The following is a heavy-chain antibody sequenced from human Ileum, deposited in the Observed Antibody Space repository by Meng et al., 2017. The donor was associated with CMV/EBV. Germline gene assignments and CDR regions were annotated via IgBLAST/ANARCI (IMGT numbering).Heavy chain of an antibody. CDR2: IKSKTDGGTT. CDR3: TSVGYCSSTSCYTVDY. D-gene: IGHD2-2*02. J-gene: IGHJ4*02. CDR1: GFTFSSNG. V-gene: IGHV3-15*01. Sequence: GESLKISCAASGFTFSSNGMYWVRQAPGKGLEWVGRIKSKTDGGTTDYAAPVKGRFTISRDDSKNTLYLQMNSLKTEDTAVYYCTSVGYCSSTSCYTVDYWGQGTRVTGSS.